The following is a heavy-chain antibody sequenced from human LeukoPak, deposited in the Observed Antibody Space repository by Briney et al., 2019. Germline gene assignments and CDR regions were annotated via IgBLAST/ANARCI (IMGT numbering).Heavy chain of an antibody. V-gene: IGHV3-74*01. D-gene: IGHD6-13*01. Sequence: GRSLRLSCAASGFTFSSYWMHWVRQAPGKGLVWVSRINSDGSSTSYAGSVKGRFTISRDNAKNTLYLQMNSLRAEDTAVYYCAREGVYSPFDPWGQGTLVTVSS. CDR2: INSDGSST. J-gene: IGHJ5*02. CDR3: AREGVYSPFDP. CDR1: GFTFSSYW.